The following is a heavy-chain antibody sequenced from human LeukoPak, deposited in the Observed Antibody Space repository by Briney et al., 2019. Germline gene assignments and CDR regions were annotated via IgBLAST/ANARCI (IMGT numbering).Heavy chain of an antibody. CDR3: VILGYCSGGSCYGHDAFDI. J-gene: IGHJ3*02. CDR2: MNPNSGNT. CDR1: GYTFTSYD. V-gene: IGHV1-8*01. Sequence: ASVKVSCKASGYTFTSYDINWVRQATGQGLEWMGWMNPNSGNTGYAQKFQGRVTMTRSTSISTAYMELSSLRSEDTAVYYCVILGYCSGGSCYGHDAFDIWGQGTMVTVSS. D-gene: IGHD2-15*01.